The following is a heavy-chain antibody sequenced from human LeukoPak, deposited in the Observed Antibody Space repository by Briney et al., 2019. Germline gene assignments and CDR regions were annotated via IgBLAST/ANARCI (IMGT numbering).Heavy chain of an antibody. V-gene: IGHV3-7*02. CDR3: ARSNNGGWGYCDY. D-gene: IGHD3-16*01. CDR1: GFTFSNYW. Sequence: GGSLRLSCAASGFTFSNYWMSWVRQAPGKGLEWAAHIKQDGSEKYYVDSVKGRFTISRDNAKSSLYLQMNSLRAEDTAVYYCARSNNGGWGYCDYWGQGSLVTVSS. J-gene: IGHJ4*02. CDR2: IKQDGSEK.